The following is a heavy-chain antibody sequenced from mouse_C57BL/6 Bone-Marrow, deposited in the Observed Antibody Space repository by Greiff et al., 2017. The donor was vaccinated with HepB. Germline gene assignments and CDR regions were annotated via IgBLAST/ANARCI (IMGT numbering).Heavy chain of an antibody. CDR1: GYTFTSYG. D-gene: IGHD4-1*02. CDR3: ASTGSAMDY. Sequence: VMLVESGAELARPGASVKLSCKASGYTFTSYGISWVKQRTGQGLEWIGEIYPRSGNTYYNEKFKGKATLTADKSSSTAYMELRSLTSEDSAVYFCASTGSAMDYWGQGTSVTVSS. CDR2: IYPRSGNT. V-gene: IGHV1-81*01. J-gene: IGHJ4*01.